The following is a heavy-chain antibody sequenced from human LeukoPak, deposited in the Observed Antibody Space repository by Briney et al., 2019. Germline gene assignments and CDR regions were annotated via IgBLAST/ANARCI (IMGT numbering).Heavy chain of an antibody. CDR3: ARDLYYYDSSGYLPDY. CDR1: GFTFSDYY. Sequence: GGSLRLSCAASGFTFSDYYMSWIRQAPGKGLEWVSYISSSGSTIYYADSVKGRFTISRDNSKNTLYLQMNSLRAEGTAVYYCARDLYYYDSSGYLPDYWGQGTLVTVSS. V-gene: IGHV3-11*04. J-gene: IGHJ4*02. D-gene: IGHD3-22*01. CDR2: ISSSGSTI.